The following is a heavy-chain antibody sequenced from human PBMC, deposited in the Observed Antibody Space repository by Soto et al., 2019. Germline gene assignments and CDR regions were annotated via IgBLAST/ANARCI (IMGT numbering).Heavy chain of an antibody. D-gene: IGHD1-1*01. V-gene: IGHV3-30-3*01. CDR2: VSCAGTST. Sequence: QVQLLESGGGVVQPGRSLRLSCAASGFTLSSYAMHWVRQAPGKGLEWVAVVSCAGTSTYYADSVRGRFTISRDNSKETVYLQLNRRRTEDTGVYHCARDPGHDGTEEYTFDSWGQGTGVTVSS. CDR3: ARDPGHDGTEEYTFDS. J-gene: IGHJ4*02. CDR1: GFTLSSYA.